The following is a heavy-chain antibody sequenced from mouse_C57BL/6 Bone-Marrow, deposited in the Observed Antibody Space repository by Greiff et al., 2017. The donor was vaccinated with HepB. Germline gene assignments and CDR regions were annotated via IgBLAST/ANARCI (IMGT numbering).Heavy chain of an antibody. CDR2: IHPSDSDT. D-gene: IGHD1-1*01. V-gene: IGHV1-74*01. Sequence: QVQLQQSGTVLARPGASVKVSCKASGYTFTSYWMHWVKQRPGQGLEWIGRIHPSDSDTNYNQKFKGKATLTVDKSSSTAYMQLSSLTSEDSAVYYCAIPHYYYGSSLDYWGQGTTLTVSS. J-gene: IGHJ2*01. CDR1: GYTFTSYW. CDR3: AIPHYYYGSSLDY.